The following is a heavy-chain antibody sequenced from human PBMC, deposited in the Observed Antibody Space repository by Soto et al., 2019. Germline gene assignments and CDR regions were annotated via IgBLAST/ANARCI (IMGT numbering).Heavy chain of an antibody. CDR2: ISAYSGDT. CDR1: GYTFTNYA. Sequence: ASVKVSCKTSGYTFTNYAINWVRQAPGQGLQWMGWISAYSGDTKYAQRFQDRLTVTTDPSTTTAYMELRSLRSDDTAVYYCARDGRAFSIFGETMDVWGQGTTVTVSS. D-gene: IGHD3-3*01. CDR3: ARDGRAFSIFGETMDV. J-gene: IGHJ6*02. V-gene: IGHV1-18*01.